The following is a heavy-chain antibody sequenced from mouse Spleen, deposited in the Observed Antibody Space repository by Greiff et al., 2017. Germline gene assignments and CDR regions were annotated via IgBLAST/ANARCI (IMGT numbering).Heavy chain of an antibody. D-gene: IGHD1-2*01. V-gene: IGHV1-19*01. J-gene: IGHJ1*01. CDR3: ARSIITTATWYFDV. CDR2: INPYNGGT. Sequence: VQLQQSGPVLVKPGASVKMSCKASGYTFTDYYMNWVKQSHGKSLEWIGVINPYNGGTSYNQKFKGKATLTVDKSSSTAYMELNSLTSEDSAVYYCARSIITTATWYFDVWGAGTTVTVSS. CDR1: GYTFTDYY.